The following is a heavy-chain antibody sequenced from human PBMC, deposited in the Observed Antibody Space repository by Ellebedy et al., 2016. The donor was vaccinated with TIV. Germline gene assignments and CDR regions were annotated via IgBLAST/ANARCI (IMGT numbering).Heavy chain of an antibody. CDR3: ARDRNKYSSRGAFDI. Sequence: ASVKVSCKVSGYTLTELSMHWVRQAPGKGLEWMGGFDPEDGETIYAQKFQGRVTITADESTSTAYMDLSSLRSEDTAVYYCARDRNKYSSRGAFDIWGQGTMVTVSS. CDR1: GYTLTELS. D-gene: IGHD6-6*01. J-gene: IGHJ3*02. V-gene: IGHV1-24*01. CDR2: FDPEDGET.